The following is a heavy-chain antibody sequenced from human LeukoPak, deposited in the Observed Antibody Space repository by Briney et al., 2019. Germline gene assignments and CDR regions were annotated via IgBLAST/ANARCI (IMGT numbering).Heavy chain of an antibody. Sequence: PSETLSLTCTVSGGSISNYYWSWIRQPPGKGLERIGYIYYSGSTNYNPSLKSRVTISVDTSKNQFSLKLSSVTAADTAVYYCARGEAAAGILYYFDYWGQGTLVTVSS. CDR2: IYYSGST. D-gene: IGHD6-13*01. CDR3: ARGEAAAGILYYFDY. J-gene: IGHJ4*02. V-gene: IGHV4-59*01. CDR1: GGSISNYY.